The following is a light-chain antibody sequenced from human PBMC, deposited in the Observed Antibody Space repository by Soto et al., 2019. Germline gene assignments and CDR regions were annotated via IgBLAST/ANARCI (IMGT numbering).Light chain of an antibody. J-gene: IGKJ1*01. CDR1: QSISRW. V-gene: IGKV1-5*01. Sequence: DIQMTQSPSTLSASIGDRVSISCRASQSISRWVAWYQQKPGKAPKVLIWDASSLQRGVPSRFSGSGSGTEFTLTISSLQPDDVATYYCQQYNDYATWTFGQGTRVDSK. CDR3: QQYNDYATWT. CDR2: DAS.